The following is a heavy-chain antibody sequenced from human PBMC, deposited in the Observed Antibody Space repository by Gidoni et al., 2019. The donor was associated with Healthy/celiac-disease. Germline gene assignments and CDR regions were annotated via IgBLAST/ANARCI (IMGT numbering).Heavy chain of an antibody. J-gene: IGHJ4*02. CDR3: ARGSAYYYDSSGYSHLDY. V-gene: IGHV1-69*01. D-gene: IGHD3-22*01. CDR2: IIPILGTA. CDR1: GGTFTSSA. Sequence: QVQLVQSGAEVKKPGSSVNVSCKASGGTFTSSAISWVRQAPGQGLEWIGGIIPILGTANYAQKFQGRVTITADESTSTAYMELSSLRSEDTAVYYCARGSAYYYDSSGYSHLDYWGQGTLVTVSS.